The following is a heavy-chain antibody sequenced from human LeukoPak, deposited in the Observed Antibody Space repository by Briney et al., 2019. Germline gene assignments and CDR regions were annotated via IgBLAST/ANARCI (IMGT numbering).Heavy chain of an antibody. CDR3: ARDKDQYSGYDSGLFDY. Sequence: GGSLRLSCAASGFTFSDYYMSWIRQAPGEGLEWGSYIRFSGCTIYYADSVKGRFTISRDNAKNSLYLQMNGLRAEDTALYYCARDKDQYSGYDSGLFDYWGQGTLVTVSS. CDR2: IRFSGCTI. V-gene: IGHV3-11*04. J-gene: IGHJ4*02. CDR1: GFTFSDYY. D-gene: IGHD5-12*01.